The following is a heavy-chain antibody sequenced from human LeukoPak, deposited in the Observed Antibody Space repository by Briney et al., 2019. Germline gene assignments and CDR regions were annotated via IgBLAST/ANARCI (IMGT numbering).Heavy chain of an antibody. Sequence: PSETLSLTCTVSGGSFSSGSYYWSWIRQPPGKGLEWIGYIYYSGSTNYNPSLKSRVTISVDTSKNQFSLKLSSVTAADTAVYYCARYYSSSWYWDYYGMDVWGQGTTVTVSS. D-gene: IGHD6-13*01. CDR2: IYYSGST. V-gene: IGHV4-61*01. CDR3: ARYYSSSWYWDYYGMDV. CDR1: GGSFSSGSYY. J-gene: IGHJ6*02.